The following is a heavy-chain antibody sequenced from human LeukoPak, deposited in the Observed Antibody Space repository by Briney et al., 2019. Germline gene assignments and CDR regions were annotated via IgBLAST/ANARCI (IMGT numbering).Heavy chain of an antibody. D-gene: IGHD4-23*01. CDR1: GYTFTSYY. Sequence: ASVKVSCKASGYTFTSYYMHWVRQAPGQGLEWMGIINPSGGSTSYAQKFQGRVTMTRDTSTSTVYMELNSLRAEDTAVYYCARDLTDYGGNSMVDYWGQGTLVTVSS. CDR3: ARDLTDYGGNSMVDY. J-gene: IGHJ4*02. CDR2: INPSGGST. V-gene: IGHV1-46*01.